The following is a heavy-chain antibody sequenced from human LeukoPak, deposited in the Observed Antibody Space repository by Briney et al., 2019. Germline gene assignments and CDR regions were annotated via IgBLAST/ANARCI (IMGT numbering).Heavy chain of an antibody. CDR3: ARDSRGYSYGRWFDP. CDR2: IYYSGST. V-gene: IGHV4-39*07. J-gene: IGHJ5*02. Sequence: PSETLSLTCTVSGGSISSSSYYWGWIRQPPGKGLEWIGSIYYSGSTYYNLSLKSRVTISVDTSKNQFSLKLSSVTAADTAVYYCARDSRGYSYGRWFDPWGQGTLVTVSS. D-gene: IGHD5-18*01. CDR1: GGSISSSSYY.